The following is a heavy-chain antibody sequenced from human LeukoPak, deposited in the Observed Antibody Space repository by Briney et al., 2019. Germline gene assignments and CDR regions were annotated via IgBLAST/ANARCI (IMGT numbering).Heavy chain of an antibody. CDR1: GYTFTTYW. D-gene: IGHD2-2*01. CDR2: IYPGDSDT. J-gene: IGHJ3*02. V-gene: IGHV5-51*01. Sequence: GESLKISCNVSGYTFTTYWIAWVRQMPGKGLEWMGIIYPGDSDTRYSPSFQGQVTISADKSVSTAYLQWSRLKASDTAMYYCARGHCSSTSCSGDAFDIWGRGTMITVSS. CDR3: ARGHCSSTSCSGDAFDI.